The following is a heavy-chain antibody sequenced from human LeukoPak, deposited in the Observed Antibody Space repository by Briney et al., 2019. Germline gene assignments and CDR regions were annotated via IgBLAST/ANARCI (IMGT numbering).Heavy chain of an antibody. Sequence: ASVKVSCKASGYTFTSYDINWVRQATGQGLEWMGWMNPNSGNTGYAQKFQGRVTITGNTSISTAYMELSSLRSEDTAVYYCARAFYYDSSGYHQCTSDSWGQGTLVTVSS. V-gene: IGHV1-8*01. J-gene: IGHJ4*02. D-gene: IGHD3-22*01. CDR2: MNPNSGNT. CDR3: ARAFYYDSSGYHQCTSDS. CDR1: GYTFTSYD.